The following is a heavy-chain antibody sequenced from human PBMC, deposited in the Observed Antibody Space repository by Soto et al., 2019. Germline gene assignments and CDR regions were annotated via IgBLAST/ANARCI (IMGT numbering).Heavy chain of an antibody. Sequence: ASVKVSCKASGYTFTSYAMHWVRQAPGQRLEWMGWINAGIGNTKYSQKFQGRVTITRDTSASTAYMELSSLRSEDTAVYYCARDIMAAAPDYWGQGTLVTVSS. J-gene: IGHJ4*02. CDR3: ARDIMAAAPDY. CDR1: GYTFTSYA. CDR2: INAGIGNT. V-gene: IGHV1-3*01. D-gene: IGHD6-13*01.